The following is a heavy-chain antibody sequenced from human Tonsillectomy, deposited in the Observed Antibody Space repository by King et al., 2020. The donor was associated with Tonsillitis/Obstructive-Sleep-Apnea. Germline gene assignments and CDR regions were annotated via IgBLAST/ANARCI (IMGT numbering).Heavy chain of an antibody. J-gene: IGHJ4*02. Sequence: VQLVESGGGVVQPGRSLRLSCAASGFTFSNYAVHWVRQAPGKGLEWVAVISYDGSNKYYADSLKGRFTLSRDNSKNTLYLQMSSLRVEDTAVYYCARVGFGECQLYYWGQGTPGTVSS. CDR2: ISYDGSNK. CDR3: ARVGFGECQLYY. CDR1: GFTFSNYA. V-gene: IGHV3-30*04. D-gene: IGHD3-10*01.